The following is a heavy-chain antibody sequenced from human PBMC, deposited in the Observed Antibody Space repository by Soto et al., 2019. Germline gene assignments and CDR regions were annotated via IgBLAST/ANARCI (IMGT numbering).Heavy chain of an antibody. CDR3: AREPGQSPENIVVVPAAIEGGYSYGMDV. CDR2: INPSGGST. CDR1: GYTFTSYY. Sequence: ASVKVSCKASGYTFTSYYMHWVRQAPGQGLEWMGIINPSGGSTSYAQKFQGRVTMTRDTSTSTVYMELGSLRSEDTAVYYCAREPGQSPENIVVVPAAIEGGYSYGMDVWGQGTTVTVSS. D-gene: IGHD2-2*02. V-gene: IGHV1-46*01. J-gene: IGHJ6*02.